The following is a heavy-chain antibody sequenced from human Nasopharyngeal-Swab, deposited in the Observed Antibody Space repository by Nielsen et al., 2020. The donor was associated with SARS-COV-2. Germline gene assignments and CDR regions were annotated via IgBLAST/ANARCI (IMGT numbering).Heavy chain of an antibody. Sequence: SETLSLTCTVSGGSISSGSYYWSWIRQPAGKGLEWIGRILTNGSTNYNPSLKSRITISVDTSKNQFSLRLSSVTAADTAVYCCAKKDKLQHLDAFDIWGQGTVVTVSS. J-gene: IGHJ3*02. CDR1: GGSISSGSYY. CDR2: ILTNGST. CDR3: AKKDKLQHLDAFDI. V-gene: IGHV4-61*02. D-gene: IGHD6-13*01.